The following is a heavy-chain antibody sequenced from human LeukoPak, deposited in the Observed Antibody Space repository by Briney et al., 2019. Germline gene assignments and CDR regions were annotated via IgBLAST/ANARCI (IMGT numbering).Heavy chain of an antibody. CDR3: AGNGYYSIDH. Sequence: SGTLSLTCVVSGGSISSNWWSWVRQPPGKGLEWIGEIFHSGSTTYNPSLESRVTISLDKSRAQFSLNLNSVTVADTAVYYCAGNGYYSIDHWGQGTLVTVSS. CDR2: IFHSGST. D-gene: IGHD3-3*01. J-gene: IGHJ4*02. CDR1: GGSISSNW. V-gene: IGHV4-4*02.